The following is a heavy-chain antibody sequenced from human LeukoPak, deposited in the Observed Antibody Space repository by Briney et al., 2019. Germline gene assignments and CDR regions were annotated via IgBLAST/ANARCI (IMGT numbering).Heavy chain of an antibody. V-gene: IGHV4-59*12. CDR3: ARDGYVAGFDY. Sequence: SETLSLTCTVSGGSISSYYWSWIRQPPGKGLEWIGYIYYSGSTNYNPSLKSRVAISVDKSKNQFSLKLSSVTAADTAVYYCARDGYVAGFDYWGQGTLVTVSS. D-gene: IGHD6-19*01. CDR2: IYYSGST. CDR1: GGSISSYY. J-gene: IGHJ4*02.